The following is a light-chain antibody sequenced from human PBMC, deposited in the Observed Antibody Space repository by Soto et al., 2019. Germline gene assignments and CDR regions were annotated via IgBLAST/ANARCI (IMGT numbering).Light chain of an antibody. CDR3: QQYDTSPWT. CDR2: GAS. V-gene: IGKV3-20*01. CDR1: QSVSSNY. Sequence: EVVLTQSPGTLSLSAGERATHSCRASQSVSSNYLAWYQQKPGQSPRLLIYGASNRASGISDRFSGSGSGTDFTLTIYRLEPEDFAVYYCQQYDTSPWTFGQGTKVDI. J-gene: IGKJ1*01.